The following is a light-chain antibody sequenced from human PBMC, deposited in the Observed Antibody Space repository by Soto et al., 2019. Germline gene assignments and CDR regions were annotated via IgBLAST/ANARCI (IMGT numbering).Light chain of an antibody. CDR3: LRYGDSPPAYT. Sequence: EIVLTQSPGTVSLSPGERATLSCRASQSVSSRNVAWYRQKPGQAPSLLIFGASNRATGIPDRFSGSGSGTDFTLTISSMAPQACAVYYCLRYGDSPPAYTFGQGTKLEIK. CDR2: GAS. CDR1: QSVSSRN. V-gene: IGKV3-20*01. J-gene: IGKJ2*01.